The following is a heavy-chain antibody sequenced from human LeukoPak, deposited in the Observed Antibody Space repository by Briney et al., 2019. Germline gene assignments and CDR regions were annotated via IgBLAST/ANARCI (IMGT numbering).Heavy chain of an antibody. V-gene: IGHV1-69*13. CDR2: IIPIFGTA. CDR3: AREGPFGDYVVDYFDY. CDR1: GYTFTSYD. J-gene: IGHJ4*02. Sequence: GASVKVSCKASGYTFTSYDINWVRQATGQGLEWMGGIIPIFGTANYAQKFQGRVTITADESTSTAYMELSSLRSEDTAVYYCAREGPFGDYVVDYFDYWGQGTLVTVSS. D-gene: IGHD4-17*01.